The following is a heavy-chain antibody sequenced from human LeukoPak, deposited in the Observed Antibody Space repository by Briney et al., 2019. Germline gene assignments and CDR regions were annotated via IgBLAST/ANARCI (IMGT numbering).Heavy chain of an antibody. D-gene: IGHD5-12*01. J-gene: IGHJ4*02. Sequence: GGSLRLSCVASGFTFSSYSMNWVRQAPGKGLEWVSSISSSSSYIYYADSVKGRFTISRDNAKNSLYLQMNSLRAEDTAVYYCAKGGNSGYDWDLDFDYWGQGTLVTVSS. CDR3: AKGGNSGYDWDLDFDY. CDR2: ISSSSSYI. CDR1: GFTFSSYS. V-gene: IGHV3-21*01.